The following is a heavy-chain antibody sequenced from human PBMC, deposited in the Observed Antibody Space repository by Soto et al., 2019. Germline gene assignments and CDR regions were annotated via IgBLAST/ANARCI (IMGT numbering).Heavy chain of an antibody. CDR3: VRGGSNYAS. CDR1: GFTFSDSW. D-gene: IGHD4-4*01. Sequence: EVHLVESGGGLVQPGGSLRLSCPASGFTFSDSWMPWVRQAPGKGLEWVARIKPDESEKKYADSVKGRFSISRDNAKNSMYLQMDSLRGEDTAVYYCVRGGSNYASWGQGTLVTVSS. V-gene: IGHV3-7*01. J-gene: IGHJ5*02. CDR2: IKPDESEK.